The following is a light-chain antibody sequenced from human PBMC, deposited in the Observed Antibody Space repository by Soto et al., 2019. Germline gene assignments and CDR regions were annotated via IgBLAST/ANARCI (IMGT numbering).Light chain of an antibody. CDR3: HHRNSYPLT. V-gene: IGKV1-9*01. Sequence: DIQLTQSPSFLSASVGDRVTITCRASQGISSYLAWYQQKPGKAPKLLIYATSTLRSGVPSRFSGSASVREFTLTVSSLQPEDFATYCCHHRNSYPLTFGGGTKVEIK. CDR1: QGISSY. J-gene: IGKJ4*01. CDR2: ATS.